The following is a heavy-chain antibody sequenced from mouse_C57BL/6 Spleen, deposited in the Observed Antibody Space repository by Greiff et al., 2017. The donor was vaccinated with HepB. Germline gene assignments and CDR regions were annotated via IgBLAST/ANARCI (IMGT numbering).Heavy chain of an antibody. CDR2: ISYDGSN. CDR1: GYSITSGYY. V-gene: IGHV3-6*01. CDR3: ARDREYLDY. Sequence: DVQLQESGPGLVKPSQSLSLTCSVTGYSITSGYYWNWIRQFPGNKLEWMGYISYDGSNNYNPSLKNRISITRDTSKNQFFLKLNSVTTEDTATYYCARDREYLDYWGQGTTLTVSS. D-gene: IGHD2-10*02. J-gene: IGHJ2*01.